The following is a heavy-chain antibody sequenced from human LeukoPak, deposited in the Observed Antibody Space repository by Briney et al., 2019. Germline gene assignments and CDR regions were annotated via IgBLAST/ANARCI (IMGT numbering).Heavy chain of an antibody. J-gene: IGHJ5*02. CDR1: GGSISSHY. D-gene: IGHD3-3*01. Sequence: SETLSLTCTVSGGSISSHYWSWIRQPPGKGLEWIGSIHHSGRTYYNPSLKSRVTIPVDTSKNQFSLKLSSVTAADTAVYYCARDHLANLASRLFDPWGQGTLVTVSS. CDR2: IHHSGRT. V-gene: IGHV4-38-2*02. CDR3: ARDHLANLASRLFDP.